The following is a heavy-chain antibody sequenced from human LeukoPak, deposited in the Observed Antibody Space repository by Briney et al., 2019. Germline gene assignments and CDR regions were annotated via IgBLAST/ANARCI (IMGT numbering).Heavy chain of an antibody. D-gene: IGHD6-13*01. CDR3: ARDPSIAAAGHLFDY. V-gene: IGHV4-59*01. CDR1: DDSFSSYY. Sequence: SETLSLTCAVSDDSFSSYYWSWIRQPPGKGLEWIGYIYYSGSTNYNPSLKSRVTISVDTSKNQFSLKLSSVTAADTAVYYCARDPSIAAAGHLFDYWGQGTLVTVSS. J-gene: IGHJ4*02. CDR2: IYYSGST.